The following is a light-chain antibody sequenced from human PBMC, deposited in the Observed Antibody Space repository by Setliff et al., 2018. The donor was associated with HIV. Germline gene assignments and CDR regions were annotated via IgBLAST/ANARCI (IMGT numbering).Light chain of an antibody. CDR2: DVD. CDR3: CSYAFKYTLI. V-gene: IGLV2-11*01. Sequence: QSVLAQPASVSGSPGQSITISCTGTSSDVGRYNYVSWYQQLPGKAPKLIISDVDKRPSGVPDRFSGSKSGDTASLTISGLQAEDEADYYCCSYAFKYTLIFGIGTKVTVL. CDR1: SSDVGRYNY. J-gene: IGLJ1*01.